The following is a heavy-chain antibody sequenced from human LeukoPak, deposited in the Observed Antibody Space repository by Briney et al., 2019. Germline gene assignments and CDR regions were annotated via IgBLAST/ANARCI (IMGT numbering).Heavy chain of an antibody. CDR3: ARDLKGFNL. V-gene: IGHV3-7*04. J-gene: IGHJ5*02. Sequence: GGSLRLSCAASGFTFNTNAMSWVRQAPGKGLEWVANIKQDGSQEFYLDSVKGRFTISRDNGNNSLYLHMSRLRIEDTAVYYCARDLKGFNLWGQGALVTVSS. CDR1: GFTFNTNA. CDR2: IKQDGSQE.